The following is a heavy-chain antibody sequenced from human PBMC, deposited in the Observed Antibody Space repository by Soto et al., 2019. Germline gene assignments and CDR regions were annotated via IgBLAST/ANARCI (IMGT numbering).Heavy chain of an antibody. CDR3: TTVGTMIVVGAFDI. CDR2: IYYSGST. D-gene: IGHD3-22*01. Sequence: SETLSLTCTVSGGSISSGGYSWTWIRQHPGKGLEWIGYIYYSGSTYYKPSLKSRVTISVDTSKNQLSLKTEDTAVYYCTTVGTMIVVGAFDIWGQGTMVTVSS. J-gene: IGHJ3*02. CDR1: GGSISSGGYS. V-gene: IGHV4-31*05.